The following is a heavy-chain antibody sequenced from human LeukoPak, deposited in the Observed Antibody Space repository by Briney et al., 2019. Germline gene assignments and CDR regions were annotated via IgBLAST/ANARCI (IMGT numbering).Heavy chain of an antibody. CDR2: IDPSDSYT. V-gene: IGHV5-10-1*01. CDR1: GYTFTSYW. Sequence: GESLKISCKGSGYTFTSYWISWVRQMPGKGPEWMGKIDPSDSYTSYSPSFQGHVTISADKSISAAFLQWSSLKASDTAMYYCARHSHYDFWSGYLDYWGQGTLVTVSS. CDR3: ARHSHYDFWSGYLDY. J-gene: IGHJ4*02. D-gene: IGHD3-3*01.